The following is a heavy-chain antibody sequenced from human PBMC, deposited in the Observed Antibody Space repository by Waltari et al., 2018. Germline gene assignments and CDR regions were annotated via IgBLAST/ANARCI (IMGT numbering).Heavy chain of an antibody. V-gene: IGHV4-59*01. J-gene: IGHJ3*02. CDR1: GGSISSYY. CDR3: ARAKILLWFGADAFDI. D-gene: IGHD3-10*01. CDR2: IYYSGST. Sequence: QVQLQESGPGLVKPSETLSLTCTVSGGSISSYYWSWIRQPPGKGLEWIGYIYYSGSTNYNPSLKSRVTISVDTSKNQFSLKLSSVTAADTAVYYCARAKILLWFGADAFDIWGQGTMVTVSS.